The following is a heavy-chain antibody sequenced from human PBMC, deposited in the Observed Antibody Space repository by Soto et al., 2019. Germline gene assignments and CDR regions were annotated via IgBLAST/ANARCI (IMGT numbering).Heavy chain of an antibody. Sequence: GGSLRLSCAASGLDFSSEVMCWVRQAPGKGLEWVSSISGSGRTIYHADSMRGRFAISRDNSKNSLYLQLNNLRVDDTAVYYCAKVGPSYYYGMDVWGQGTTDTVSS. CDR2: ISGSGRTI. V-gene: IGHV3-23*01. CDR1: GLDFSSEV. J-gene: IGHJ6*02. D-gene: IGHD1-26*01. CDR3: AKVGPSYYYGMDV.